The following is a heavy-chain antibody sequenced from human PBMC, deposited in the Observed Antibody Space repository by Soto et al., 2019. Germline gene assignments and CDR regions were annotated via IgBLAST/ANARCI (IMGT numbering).Heavy chain of an antibody. CDR2: VSHDGRNT. D-gene: IGHD6-19*01. Sequence: VQLVESGGGVVQPGRSLRLSCAASGFTFSDYAMHWVRQAPGKGLEWVAVVSHDGRNTHYADSVKGRFTISRDSSKNTVSREMTSLRAEETAVYYCAKGGRKWLVTSDFNYWGQGALVTVSS. J-gene: IGHJ4*02. V-gene: IGHV3-30*18. CDR1: GFTFSDYA. CDR3: AKGGRKWLVTSDFNY.